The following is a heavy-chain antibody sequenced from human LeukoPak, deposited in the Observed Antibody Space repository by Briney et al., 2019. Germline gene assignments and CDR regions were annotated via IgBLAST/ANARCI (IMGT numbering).Heavy chain of an antibody. CDR1: GYTFTSYD. V-gene: IGHV1-8*01. D-gene: IGHD3-22*01. CDR3: AIERRYYDSSGYSDYWYFDL. Sequence: ASVKVSCKASGYTFTSYDINWVRHATGQGLEWMRLMNPNSGNTGYAQKFQGRVTMTRNTSISTAYIELSSLRSEDTAVYYSAIERRYYDSSGYSDYWYFDLWGRGTLFTVSS. CDR2: MNPNSGNT. J-gene: IGHJ2*01.